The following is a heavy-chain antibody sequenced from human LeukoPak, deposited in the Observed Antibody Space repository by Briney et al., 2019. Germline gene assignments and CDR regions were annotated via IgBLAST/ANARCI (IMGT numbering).Heavy chain of an antibody. D-gene: IGHD6-13*01. CDR3: ARGVGYIAAAGQTFDY. J-gene: IGHJ4*02. Sequence: GGSLRPSCAASGFTFNSYAMSWVRQAPGKGLEWVSIISDSGGSTYYADSVKGRFTISRDNAKNSLYLPMNSLRAEDTAVYYCARGVGYIAAAGQTFDYWGQGTLVTVSS. V-gene: IGHV3-23*01. CDR1: GFTFNSYA. CDR2: ISDSGGST.